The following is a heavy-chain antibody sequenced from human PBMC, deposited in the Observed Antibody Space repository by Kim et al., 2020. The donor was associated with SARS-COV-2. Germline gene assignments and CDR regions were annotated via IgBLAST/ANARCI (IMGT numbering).Heavy chain of an antibody. CDR1: GYTFTSQG. CDR2: ISPLNGKT. Sequence: ASVNVSCKASGYTFTSQGINWVRQAPGQGPEWMGWISPLNGKTKFAQKFQGRVVMTRETSTTTVEMELRSLTSDDTAVYYCARDGGITRGIDVWGQGTPV. V-gene: IGHV1-18*01. D-gene: IGHD1-7*01. CDR3: ARDGGITRGIDV. J-gene: IGHJ6*01.